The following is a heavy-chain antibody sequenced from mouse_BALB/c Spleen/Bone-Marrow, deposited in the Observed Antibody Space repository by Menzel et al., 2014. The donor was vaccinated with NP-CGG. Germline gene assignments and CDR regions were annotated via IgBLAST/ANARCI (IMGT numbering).Heavy chain of an antibody. CDR2: IDPANGNT. CDR1: GFNIKDXF. CDR3: TRGEDY. V-gene: IGHV14-3*02. Sequence: EXQLQQSGAELVKPGASVKLSCTGSGFNIKDXFXHWVXQRPXXGXXWIGRIDPANGNTKYDPKFQGKATITADTSSNTAYLHLTSLTSEDTAVYYCTRGEDYWGQGTTLAVSS. J-gene: IGHJ2*01.